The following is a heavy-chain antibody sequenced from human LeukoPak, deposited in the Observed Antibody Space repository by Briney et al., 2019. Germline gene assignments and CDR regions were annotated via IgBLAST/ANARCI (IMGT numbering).Heavy chain of an antibody. J-gene: IGHJ4*02. CDR1: GFTFSNYA. V-gene: IGHV3-23*01. D-gene: IGHD6-13*01. CDR3: AKRLATSGPNFDY. CDR2: ISSTGGST. Sequence: PGGSLRLSCAASGFTFSNYAMSWVRQAPGKGLESVSVISSTGGSTDYADSVRGRFTISRDNSKNTLYLQMNSLRAEDTAFYYCAKRLATSGPNFDYWGQGTLVTVSS.